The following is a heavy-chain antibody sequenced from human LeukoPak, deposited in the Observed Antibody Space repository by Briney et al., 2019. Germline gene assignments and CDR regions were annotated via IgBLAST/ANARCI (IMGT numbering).Heavy chain of an antibody. CDR2: INHSGST. CDR3: ARGVLTTVSYYMDV. V-gene: IGHV4-34*01. J-gene: IGHJ6*03. CDR1: GGSFSGYY. Sequence: SETLSLTCAVYGGSFSGYYWSWIRQPPGKGLEWIGEINHSGSTNYNPSLKSRVTISVDTSKNQFSLRLSSVTAADTAMYYCARGVLTTVSYYMDVWGNGTTVTVSS. D-gene: IGHD4-11*01.